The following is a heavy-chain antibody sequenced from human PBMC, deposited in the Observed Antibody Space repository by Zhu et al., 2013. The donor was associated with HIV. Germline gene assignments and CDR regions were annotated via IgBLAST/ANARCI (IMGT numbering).Heavy chain of an antibody. CDR2: ISTYNPNT. Sequence: VQLVQSGAEVKKPGSSVKVSCKASGGAFSTDAINWVRQAPGQGLEWMGWISTYNPNTKFAQKFRGRVTMTTDSSTSTADMELRSLRSDDTAVYFCARSFLGYSDTSGFDYWGQGTLVTVSS. D-gene: IGHD5-18*01. J-gene: IGHJ4*02. CDR3: ARSFLGYSDTSGFDY. CDR1: GGAFSTDA. V-gene: IGHV1-18*01.